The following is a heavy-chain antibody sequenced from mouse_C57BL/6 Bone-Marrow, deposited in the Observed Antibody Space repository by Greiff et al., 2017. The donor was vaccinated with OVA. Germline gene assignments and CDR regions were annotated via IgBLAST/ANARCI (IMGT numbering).Heavy chain of an antibody. CDR2: ISSGGDYI. D-gene: IGHD1-1*01. V-gene: IGHV5-9-1*02. Sequence: DVHLVESGEGLVKPGGSLKLSCAASGFTFSSYAMSWVRQTPEKRLEWVAYISSGGDYIYYADTVKGRFTISRDNARNTLYLQMSSLKSEDTAMYYCTRGGYYGSSYEGFAYWGQGTLVTVSA. J-gene: IGHJ3*01. CDR3: TRGGYYGSSYEGFAY. CDR1: GFTFSSYA.